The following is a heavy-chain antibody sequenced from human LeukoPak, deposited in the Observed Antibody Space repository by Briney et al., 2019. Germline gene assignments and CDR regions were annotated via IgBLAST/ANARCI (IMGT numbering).Heavy chain of an antibody. D-gene: IGHD5-12*01. CDR2: INHSGST. CDR1: GGSFSGYY. V-gene: IGHV4-34*01. Sequence: SETLSLTCAVYGGSFSGYYWSWIRQPPGKGLEWIGEINHSGSTNYNPSLKSRVTISVDTSKNQFSLKLSSVTAAGTAVYYCARGGGWLPFDYWGQGTLVTVSS. CDR3: ARGGGWLPFDY. J-gene: IGHJ4*02.